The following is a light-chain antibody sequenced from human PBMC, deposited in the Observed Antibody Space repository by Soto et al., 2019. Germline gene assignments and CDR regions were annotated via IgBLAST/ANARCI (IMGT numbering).Light chain of an antibody. Sequence: EIVLTQSRGSLSLSPGERATLSCRASQSVSFYLAWYQQKPGQAPRLLISDASSRATDVPDRFSGSGSGTDFSLTISRLEPEDFAVYYCQQYGDSPVTFGQGTKVDIK. CDR1: QSVSFY. CDR2: DAS. J-gene: IGKJ1*01. V-gene: IGKV3-20*01. CDR3: QQYGDSPVT.